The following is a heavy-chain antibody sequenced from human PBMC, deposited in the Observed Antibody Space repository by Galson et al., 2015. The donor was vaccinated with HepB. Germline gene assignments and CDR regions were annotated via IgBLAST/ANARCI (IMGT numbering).Heavy chain of an antibody. V-gene: IGHV1-8*01. CDR2: MNPNSGNT. D-gene: IGHD3-22*01. CDR3: ARELYYYDSSGYYYSPGTNPNWFDP. Sequence: SVKVSCKASGYTFTSYDINWVRQATGQGLEWMGWMNPNSGNTGYAQKFQGRVTMTRNTSISTAYMELSSLRSEDTAVYYCARELYYYDSSGYYYSPGTNPNWFDPWGQGTLVTVSS. J-gene: IGHJ5*02. CDR1: GYTFTSYD.